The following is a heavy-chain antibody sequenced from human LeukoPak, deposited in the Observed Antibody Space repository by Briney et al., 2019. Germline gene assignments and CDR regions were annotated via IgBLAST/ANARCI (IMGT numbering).Heavy chain of an antibody. V-gene: IGHV3-21*01. J-gene: IGHJ6*03. CDR1: GFTFSSYA. D-gene: IGHD3-22*01. Sequence: PGGSLRLSCAASGFTFSSYAMSWVRQAPGKGLEWVSSISRSSYYLDYADSVKGRFTISRDNAKNSLFLQMNSLRAEDTAIYYCARSMMVPRDYYYMDVWGKGTTVTVS. CDR2: ISRSSYYL. CDR3: ARSMMVPRDYYYMDV.